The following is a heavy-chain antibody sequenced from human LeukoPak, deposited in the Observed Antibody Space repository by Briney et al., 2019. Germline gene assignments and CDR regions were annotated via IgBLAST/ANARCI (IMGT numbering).Heavy chain of an antibody. CDR3: AKSPYYDILTGYYFDY. Sequence: GRSLRLSCAASGFTFDDYAMHWVRQAPGKGLEWVSGISWNSGSIGYADSVKGRFTISRDNAKNSLYLQMKSLRAEDTALYYCAKSPYYDILTGYYFDYWGQGTLVTVSS. D-gene: IGHD3-9*01. CDR2: ISWNSGSI. CDR1: GFTFDDYA. J-gene: IGHJ4*02. V-gene: IGHV3-9*01.